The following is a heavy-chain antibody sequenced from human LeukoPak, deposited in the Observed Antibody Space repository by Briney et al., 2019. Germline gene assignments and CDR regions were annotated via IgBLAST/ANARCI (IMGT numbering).Heavy chain of an antibody. D-gene: IGHD3-10*01. CDR2: IRYDGSNK. J-gene: IGHJ4*02. CDR1: AFTFNNYD. CDR3: AKDSGSYYTSDC. Sequence: GGSLRLSCAASAFTFNNYDIHWVRQAPGKGLEWVAFIRYDGSNKYYADFVKGRFTISRDNSKNTLYLLMNSLRAEDTAVYYCAKDSGSYYTSDCWGQGTLVTVSS. V-gene: IGHV3-30*02.